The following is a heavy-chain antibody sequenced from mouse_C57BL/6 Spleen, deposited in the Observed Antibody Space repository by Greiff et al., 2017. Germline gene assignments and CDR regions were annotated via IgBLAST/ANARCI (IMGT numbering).Heavy chain of an antibody. Sequence: VQLQESGAELARPGASVKMSCKASGYTFTSYTMHWVKQRPGQGLEWIGYINPSSGYTKYNQKFKDKATLTADKSSSTAYMQLSSLTSEDSAVYYCERWESNFFAYWGQGTLVTVSA. V-gene: IGHV1-4*01. CDR2: INPSSGYT. D-gene: IGHD2-5*01. CDR3: ERWESNFFAY. CDR1: GYTFTSYT. J-gene: IGHJ3*01.